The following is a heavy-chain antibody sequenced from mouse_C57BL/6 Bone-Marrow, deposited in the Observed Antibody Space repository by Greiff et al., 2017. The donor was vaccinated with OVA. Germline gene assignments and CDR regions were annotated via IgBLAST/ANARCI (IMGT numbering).Heavy chain of an antibody. CDR1: GYTFTSYW. D-gene: IGHD2-3*01. CDR3: ARDGWLLPHYYAMDY. CDR2: IYPGSGST. J-gene: IGHJ4*01. V-gene: IGHV1-55*01. Sequence: QVQLQQPGAELVKPGASVKMSCKASGYTFTSYWITWVKQRPGQGLEWIGDIYPGSGSTNYNEKFKSKATLTVDTSSSTAYMQLSSLTSEDSAVYYCARDGWLLPHYYAMDYWGQGTSVTVSS.